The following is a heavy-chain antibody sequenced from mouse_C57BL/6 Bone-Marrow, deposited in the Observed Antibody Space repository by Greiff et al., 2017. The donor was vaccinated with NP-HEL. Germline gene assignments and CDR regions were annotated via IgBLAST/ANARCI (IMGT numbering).Heavy chain of an antibody. V-gene: IGHV1-80*01. CDR3: AHDGYSWYFDV. J-gene: IGHJ1*03. Sequence: VMLVESGAELVKPGASVKISCKASGYAFSSYWMNWVKQRPGKGLEWIGQIYPGDGDTNYNGKFKGKATLTADKSSSTAYMQLSSLTSEDSAVYFCAHDGYSWYFDVWGTGTTVTVSS. CDR2: IYPGDGDT. CDR1: GYAFSSYW. D-gene: IGHD2-3*01.